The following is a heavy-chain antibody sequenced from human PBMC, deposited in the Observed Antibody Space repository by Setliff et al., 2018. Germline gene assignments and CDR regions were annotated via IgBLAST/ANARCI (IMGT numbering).Heavy chain of an antibody. Sequence: SETLSLTCTVSGDSISSGDYFWSWIRQPPGKGLEWIAYIYHSGSAYYNPSLKSRVTMSVDTSKNQFSLHLTSVTAADTAVYYCARDRTRFTMVRGVIITRAFDYWGQGTLVTVSS. V-gene: IGHV4-30-4*08. J-gene: IGHJ4*02. D-gene: IGHD3-10*01. CDR1: GDSISSGDYF. CDR3: ARDRTRFTMVRGVIITRAFDY. CDR2: IYHSGSA.